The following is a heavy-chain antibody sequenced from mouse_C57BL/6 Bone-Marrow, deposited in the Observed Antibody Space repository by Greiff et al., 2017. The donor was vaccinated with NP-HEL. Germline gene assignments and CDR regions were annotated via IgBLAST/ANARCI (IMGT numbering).Heavy chain of an antibody. CDR1: GYTFTDYY. CDR2: INPNNGGT. J-gene: IGHJ4*01. CDR3: ARVIYYYGSSPFYYAMDY. D-gene: IGHD1-1*01. Sequence: EVQLQQSGPELVKPGASVKISCKASGYTFTDYYMNWVKQSHGKSLEWIGDINPNNGGTSYNQKFKGKATLTVDKSSSTAYMELRSLTSEDSAVYYCARVIYYYGSSPFYYAMDYWGQGTSVTVSS. V-gene: IGHV1-26*01.